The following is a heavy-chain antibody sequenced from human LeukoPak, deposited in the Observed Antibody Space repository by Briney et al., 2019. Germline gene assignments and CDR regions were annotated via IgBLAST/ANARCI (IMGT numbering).Heavy chain of an antibody. V-gene: IGHV1-69*04. Sequence: GVSVKVSCKASGGTFSSYTISWVRQAPGQGLEWMGRIIPILGIANYAQKFQGRVTITADKSTSTAYMELSSLRSEDTAVYYCARDQRLILEWLSSSRYGMDVWGQGTTVTVSS. CDR1: GGTFSSYT. CDR2: IIPILGIA. J-gene: IGHJ6*02. CDR3: ARDQRLILEWLSSSRYGMDV. D-gene: IGHD3-3*01.